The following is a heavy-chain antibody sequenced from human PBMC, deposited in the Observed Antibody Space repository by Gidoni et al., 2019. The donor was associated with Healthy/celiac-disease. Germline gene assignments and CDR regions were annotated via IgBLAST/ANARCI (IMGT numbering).Heavy chain of an antibody. J-gene: IGHJ4*02. V-gene: IGHV4-31*03. CDR1: GGSISSGGYY. Sequence: QVQLQESGPGLVKPSQTLSLTCTVSGGSISSGGYYWSWIRQHPGKGLEWIGYIYYSGSTYYNPSLKSRVTISVDTSKNQFSLKLSSVTAADTAVYYCARGLRGCTGGVCFDYYFDYWGQGTLVTVSS. D-gene: IGHD2-8*02. CDR3: ARGLRGCTGGVCFDYYFDY. CDR2: IYYSGST.